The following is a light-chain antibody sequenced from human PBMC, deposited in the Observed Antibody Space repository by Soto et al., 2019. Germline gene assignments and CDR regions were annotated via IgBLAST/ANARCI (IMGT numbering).Light chain of an antibody. CDR2: DAS. Sequence: VVMTQSPATLSVSPGERATLSCRASQNIDNKLVWYQQKPGQVPRLLIYDASTRATGIPARFSGSGSGTEFTLTISSLQSEDFAFYYCQQFHYWWTFGQRTKVDIK. V-gene: IGKV3-15*01. CDR1: QNIDNK. J-gene: IGKJ1*01. CDR3: QQFHYWWT.